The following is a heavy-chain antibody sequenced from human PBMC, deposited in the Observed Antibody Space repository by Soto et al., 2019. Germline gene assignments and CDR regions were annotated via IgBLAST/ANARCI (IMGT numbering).Heavy chain of an antibody. CDR2: ISSNGGST. CDR1: GFTFSSYA. Sequence: AGGSLRLSCSASGFTFSSYAMHWVRQAPGKGLEYVSAISSNGGSTYYADSVKGRFTISRDNSKNTLYLQMSSLRAEDTAAYYCVKIGEVDTAMATSSYFDYWGQGTLVTVSS. D-gene: IGHD5-18*01. CDR3: VKIGEVDTAMATSSYFDY. V-gene: IGHV3-64D*06. J-gene: IGHJ4*02.